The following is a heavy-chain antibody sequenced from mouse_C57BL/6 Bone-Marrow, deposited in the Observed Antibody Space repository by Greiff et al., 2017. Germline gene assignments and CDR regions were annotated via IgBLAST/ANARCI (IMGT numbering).Heavy chain of an antibody. D-gene: IGHD2-1*01. CDR2: IDPENGDP. CDR3: TTGGNYVFYYAMDY. CDR1: GFNIQDDY. Sequence: VQLKESGAELVRPGASVKLSCKATGFNIQDDYLHWVKNRPEQGLEWIGWIDPENGDPENASTFQGKGTTTADTSSNTAYLQLSSLTSEDTAVYYCTTGGNYVFYYAMDYWGQGTSVTVSS. V-gene: IGHV14-4*01. J-gene: IGHJ4*01.